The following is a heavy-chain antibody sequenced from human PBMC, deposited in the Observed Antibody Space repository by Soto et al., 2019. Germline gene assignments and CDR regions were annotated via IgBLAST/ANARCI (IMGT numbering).Heavy chain of an antibody. J-gene: IGHJ4*02. CDR2: ISRDGSHK. V-gene: IGHV3-30*04. Sequence: PGGSLRLSCASSCFTFRNYAIHWVRQAPGKGLEWVAVISRDGSHKYYLDSVKGRFTISRDNSKDTVNLLMNSLRDDDSAMYYCARSRNSAVADSFDFWGQGTLVTVSS. D-gene: IGHD1-26*01. CDR3: ARSRNSAVADSFDF. CDR1: CFTFRNYA.